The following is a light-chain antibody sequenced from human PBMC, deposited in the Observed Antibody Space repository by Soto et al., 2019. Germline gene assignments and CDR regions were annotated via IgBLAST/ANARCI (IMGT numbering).Light chain of an antibody. V-gene: IGKV1-5*03. Sequence: DTQMTQSPSTLSASIGDRVTITCRASQSISIRLAWYQQKPGKAPKILINKASSFESGVPSRFSGSGSGTEFILTISSLQPDDLAAYYCQQYNDYPLTFGGGTKVELK. CDR2: KAS. J-gene: IGKJ4*01. CDR3: QQYNDYPLT. CDR1: QSISIR.